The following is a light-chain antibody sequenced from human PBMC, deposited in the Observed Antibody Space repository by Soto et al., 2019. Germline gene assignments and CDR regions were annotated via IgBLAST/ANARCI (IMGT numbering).Light chain of an antibody. V-gene: IGKV1-39*01. Sequence: DIQMTQSPSSLSASVGDTVTITCRASQSISVHLNWYQQKGGKVPKLLIYAASNFYSGVPPRFSGSGSETDFALTISSLQPEEFATYYCQQSYITPYTFGQGTRLDIK. J-gene: IGKJ2*01. CDR3: QQSYITPYT. CDR2: AAS. CDR1: QSISVH.